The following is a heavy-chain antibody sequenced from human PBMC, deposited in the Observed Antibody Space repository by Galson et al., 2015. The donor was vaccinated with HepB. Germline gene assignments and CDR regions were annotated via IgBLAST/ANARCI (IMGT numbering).Heavy chain of an antibody. CDR3: TTDGRYRGSPRLLRY. J-gene: IGHJ4*02. V-gene: IGHV3-15*07. CDR2: IKSKTDGGTT. CDR1: GFTFSNAW. Sequence: SLRLSCAASGFTFSNAWMNWVRQAPGKGLEWVGRIKSKTDGGTTDYAAPVKGRFTISRDDSKNTLYLQMNSLKTEDTAVYYCTTDGRYRGSPRLLRYWGQGTLVTVSS. D-gene: IGHD3-16*02.